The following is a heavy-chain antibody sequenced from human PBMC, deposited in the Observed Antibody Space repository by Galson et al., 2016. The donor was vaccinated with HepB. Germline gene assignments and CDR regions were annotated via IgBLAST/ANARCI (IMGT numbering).Heavy chain of an antibody. V-gene: IGHV3-23*01. CDR1: GFSFSTYA. Sequence: SLRLSCAASGFSFSTYAMSWVRQAPGKGLEWVSTFSISGGSTFYADSVKGRFTISRDNSKNSLYLQMNSLRAEDTAVYYCAKTPHGDWNYSPLWDYWGQGTLVTVSS. CDR3: AKTPHGDWNYSPLWDY. CDR2: FSISGGST. D-gene: IGHD1-7*01. J-gene: IGHJ4*02.